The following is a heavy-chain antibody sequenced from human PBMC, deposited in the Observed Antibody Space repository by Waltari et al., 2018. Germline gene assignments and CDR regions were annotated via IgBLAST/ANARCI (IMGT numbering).Heavy chain of an antibody. Sequence: EVQLVESGGGLVQPGGSLRLSGSGYGFTFSNSWMCWGRQAPGKGLEWVASIKQEGGEKYYVDSMKGRFTISRDNDNNSLFLQMDSLRVEDTAVYYCARGVTTVECWGQGALVTVSS. J-gene: IGHJ4*02. CDR1: GFTFSNSW. D-gene: IGHD2-21*02. CDR2: IKQEGGEK. CDR3: ARGVTTVEC. V-gene: IGHV3-7*04.